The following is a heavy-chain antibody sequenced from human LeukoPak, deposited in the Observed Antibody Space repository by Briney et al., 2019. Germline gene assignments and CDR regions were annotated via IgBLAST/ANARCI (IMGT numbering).Heavy chain of an antibody. V-gene: IGHV4-4*07. J-gene: IGHJ5*02. CDR2: IYTSGST. Sequence: SETLSLTCTVSGGSISSYYWSWIRQPAGKGLEWIGRIYTSGSTNYNPSLKSRVTMSVDTSKNQFSLKLSSVTAADTAVYYCARVEGIGGRTLFDPWGQGTLVTVSS. D-gene: IGHD1-26*01. CDR3: ARVEGIGGRTLFDP. CDR1: GGSISSYY.